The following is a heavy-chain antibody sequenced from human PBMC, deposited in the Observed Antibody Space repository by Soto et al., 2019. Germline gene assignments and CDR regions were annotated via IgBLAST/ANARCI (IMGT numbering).Heavy chain of an antibody. Sequence: GGSLRLSCAASGFTFSSYGMHWVRQAPGKGLEWVAVIWYDGSNKYYADSVKGRFTISRDNSKNTLYLQMNSLRAEDTAVYYCAREGRDGYNPDAFDIWGQGTMVTVSS. CDR2: IWYDGSNK. CDR3: AREGRDGYNPDAFDI. D-gene: IGHD5-12*01. V-gene: IGHV3-33*01. CDR1: GFTFSSYG. J-gene: IGHJ3*02.